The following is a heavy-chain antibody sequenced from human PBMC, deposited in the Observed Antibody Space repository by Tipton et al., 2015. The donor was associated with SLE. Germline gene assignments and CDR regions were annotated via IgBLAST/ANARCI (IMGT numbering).Heavy chain of an antibody. D-gene: IGHD3-10*01. V-gene: IGHV4-39*02. CDR1: GGSISSSSYY. J-gene: IGHJ4*02. Sequence: TLSLTCTVSGGSISSSSYYWGWIRQPPGKGLEWIGSIYYSGSTYYNPSLKSRVTMSADTSKNHFSMKLSSVTAADTAVYYCARYRGVFVATIDYWGQGTLVTVS. CDR2: IYYSGST. CDR3: ARYRGVFVATIDY.